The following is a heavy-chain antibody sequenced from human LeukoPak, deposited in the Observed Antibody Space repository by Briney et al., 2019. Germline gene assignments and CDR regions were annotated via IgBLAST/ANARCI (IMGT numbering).Heavy chain of an antibody. CDR3: ARDVQLIRPEAFDI. CDR2: IIPIFGTA. D-gene: IGHD5-24*01. J-gene: IGHJ3*02. V-gene: IGHV1-69*13. CDR1: GGTFSSYA. Sequence: GASVKVSCKASGGTFSSYAISWVRQAPGQGLEWMGGIIPIFGTANYAQKFQGRVTITADESTSTAYMELSSLRSEDTAVYYCARDVQLIRPEAFDIWGQGTMVTVSS.